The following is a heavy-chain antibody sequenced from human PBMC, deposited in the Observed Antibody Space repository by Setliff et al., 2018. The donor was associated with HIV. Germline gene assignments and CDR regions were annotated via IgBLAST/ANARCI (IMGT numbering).Heavy chain of an antibody. V-gene: IGHV1-18*01. D-gene: IGHD3-3*01. CDR2: ISAYNGNT. CDR3: ARGYYNFWSGYYDSRFPNPIDAFDI. CDR1: GYTSSSYG. J-gene: IGHJ3*02. Sequence: ASVKVSCKASGYTSSSYGISWVRQAPGQGVEWMGWISAYNGNTNYAQKLQGRVTMTTDTSTSTAYMELRSLRSDDTAVYYCARGYYNFWSGYYDSRFPNPIDAFDIWGQGTMVTVSS.